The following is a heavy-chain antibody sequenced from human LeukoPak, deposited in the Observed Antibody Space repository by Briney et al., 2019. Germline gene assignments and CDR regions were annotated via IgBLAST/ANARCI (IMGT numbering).Heavy chain of an antibody. J-gene: IGHJ4*02. CDR2: IYSSGST. CDR3: ARVFRGYSYGPFDY. V-gene: IGHV4-59*01. Sequence: SETLSLTCTVTGGSISSYYWSWIRQPPGKGLEWIGYIYSSGSTNYNPSLKSRVTISVDTSKNQFSLKLSSVTAADTAVYYCARVFRGYSYGPFDYWGQGTLVTVSS. D-gene: IGHD5-18*01. CDR1: GGSISSYY.